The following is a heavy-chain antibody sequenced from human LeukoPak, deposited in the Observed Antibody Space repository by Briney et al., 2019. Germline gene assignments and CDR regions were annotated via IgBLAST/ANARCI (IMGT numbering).Heavy chain of an antibody. CDR2: IYYSGST. V-gene: IGHV4-39*07. Sequence: SETLSLTCTVSGGSISSSSYYWGWIRQPPGKGLEWIGSIYYSGSTYYNPSLKSRVTISVDTSKNQFSLKLSSVTAADTAVYYCARDYCSGGSRGYFDYWGQGTLVTVSS. CDR3: ARDYCSGGSRGYFDY. J-gene: IGHJ4*02. CDR1: GGSISSSSYY. D-gene: IGHD2-15*01.